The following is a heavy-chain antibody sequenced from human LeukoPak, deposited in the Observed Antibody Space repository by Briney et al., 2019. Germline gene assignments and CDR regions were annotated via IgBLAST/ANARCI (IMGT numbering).Heavy chain of an antibody. CDR3: VKTMVTFGGLIRTDAFDI. J-gene: IGHJ3*02. CDR1: GFMFSSYV. Sequence: GGSLRLSCSASGFMFSSYVMHWVRQAPGRGLEYVSAIMSDGAGTYYADSVKGRFTISRDDSKSTVYLQMSSLRAEDTAVYYCVKTMVTFGGLIRTDAFDIWGHGTMVTVSS. V-gene: IGHV3-64D*06. CDR2: IMSDGAGT. D-gene: IGHD3-16*01.